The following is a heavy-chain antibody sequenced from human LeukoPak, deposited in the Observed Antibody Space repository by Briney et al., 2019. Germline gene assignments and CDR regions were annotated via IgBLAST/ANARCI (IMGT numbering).Heavy chain of an antibody. J-gene: IGHJ6*03. CDR1: GGSISSGGYY. V-gene: IGHV4-30-2*01. CDR2: IYHSGST. D-gene: IGHD6-19*01. Sequence: PSQTLSLTCTVSGGSISSGGYYWSWIRQPPGKGLEWIGYIYHSGSTYYNPSLKSRVTISVDRSKNQFSLKLSSVTAADTAVYYCARAGIAVAGSGYYYMDVWGKGTTVTVSS. CDR3: ARAGIAVAGSGYYYMDV.